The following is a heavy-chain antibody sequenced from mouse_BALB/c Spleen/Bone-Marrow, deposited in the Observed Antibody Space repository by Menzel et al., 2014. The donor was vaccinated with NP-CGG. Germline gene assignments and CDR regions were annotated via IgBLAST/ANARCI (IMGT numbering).Heavy chain of an antibody. CDR3: AKGSFDY. CDR2: IYPESGDA. D-gene: IGHD1-1*01. J-gene: IGHJ2*01. Sequence: VQLQQSGAELARPGASVKLSCKASDYTFTDYYINWVKQRTGQGLEWIGEIYPESGDAFYNENFKGKATLTADTSSSTAYMQLSSLTPDDSAVYFCAKGSFDYWGQGTTLTVSS. V-gene: IGHV1-77*01. CDR1: DYTFTDYY.